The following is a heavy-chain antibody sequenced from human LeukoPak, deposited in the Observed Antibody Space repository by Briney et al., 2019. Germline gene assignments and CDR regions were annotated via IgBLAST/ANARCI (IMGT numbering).Heavy chain of an antibody. CDR3: ARGVTMIVGNWFDP. D-gene: IGHD3-22*01. V-gene: IGHV4-39*07. J-gene: IGHJ5*02. CDR2: VSYSGSP. CDR1: GASINIYTYY. Sequence: SETLTLTCTVSGASINIYTYYWGWIRQPPGKGLEWIGSVSYSGSPYYNPSLTSRATISVDTSKNQFSLKLSSVTAADTAVYYCARGVTMIVGNWFDPWGQGTLVTVSS.